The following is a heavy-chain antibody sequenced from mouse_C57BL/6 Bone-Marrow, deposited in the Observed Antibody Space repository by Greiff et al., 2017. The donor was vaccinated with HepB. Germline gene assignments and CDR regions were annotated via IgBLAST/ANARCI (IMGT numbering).Heavy chain of an antibody. CDR3: ARGRISTTVVENYCYY. CDR2: IHPNSGST. V-gene: IGHV1-64*01. J-gene: IGHJ2*01. Sequence: VQLQQPGAELVKPGASVKLSCKASGYTFTSYWMHWVKQRPGQGLEWIGMIHPNSGSTNYNEKFKSKATLTGDKSSSAAYMQLSSLTSEDSAVYYCARGRISTTVVENYCYYWGQGTTLTVSS. CDR1: GYTFTSYW. D-gene: IGHD1-1*01.